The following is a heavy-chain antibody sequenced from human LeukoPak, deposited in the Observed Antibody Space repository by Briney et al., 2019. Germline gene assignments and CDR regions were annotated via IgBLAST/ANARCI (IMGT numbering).Heavy chain of an antibody. J-gene: IGHJ4*02. Sequence: GGSLGLSCVASGFTFSDYAMNWVRQAPGKGLEWVSTFKTNYNQVYYAESVRGRFTISTDNSKNTAYLQMNSLRVEDTALYYCARSVPDYTRFDFWGQGALVTVSS. CDR3: ARSVPDYTRFDF. D-gene: IGHD4-11*01. CDR1: GFTFSDYA. V-gene: IGHV3-23*05. CDR2: FKTNYNQV.